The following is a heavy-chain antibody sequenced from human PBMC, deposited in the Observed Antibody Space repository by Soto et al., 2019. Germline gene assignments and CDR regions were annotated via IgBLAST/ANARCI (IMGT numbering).Heavy chain of an antibody. CDR1: GDSITSTNW. V-gene: IGHV4-4*02. CDR2: MHHSGST. D-gene: IGHD2-2*01. Sequence: QVHLQESGPGLVKPSGTLSLTCAVSGDSITSTNWWNWVRQTPGKGLEWIGEMHHSGSTNYNPSLRSRVTISLDRSNNHVSLNLNALTAADTAIYYCARARQYSSSASCYLDPWGQGTLVIVSS. CDR3: ARARQYSSSASCYLDP. J-gene: IGHJ5*02.